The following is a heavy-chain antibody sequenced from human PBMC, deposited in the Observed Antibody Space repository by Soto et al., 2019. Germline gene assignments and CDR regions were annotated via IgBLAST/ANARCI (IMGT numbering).Heavy chain of an antibody. CDR1: GYDFNIYD. Sequence: QVHLVQSGAEVKKPGASVKVSCTASGYDFNIYDIHWVRQSTGQGLEWMGWMTPKRETPGSAPKFQGRYTMPRDTSRSAGYMELRRLGSDITAVYVCPRGGQGFWSGETSYSAMHGWGPGTTVNVSS. D-gene: IGHD3-3*01. J-gene: IGHJ6*02. V-gene: IGHV1-8*01. CDR2: MTPKRETP. CDR3: PRGGQGFWSGETSYSAMHG.